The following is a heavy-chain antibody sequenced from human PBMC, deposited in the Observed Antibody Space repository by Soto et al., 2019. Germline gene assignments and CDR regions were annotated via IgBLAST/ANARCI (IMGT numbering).Heavy chain of an antibody. V-gene: IGHV4-59*01. Sequence: SETLSLTCTVSGGSISSYYWSWIRQPPGKGLEWIGYIYYSGSTNYNPSLKSRVTISIDTSKNQVSLKVNSVTAADTAVYYCARDHPHSYGVYYFDYWGQGTPVTVSS. CDR1: GGSISSYY. J-gene: IGHJ4*02. CDR3: ARDHPHSYGVYYFDY. D-gene: IGHD5-18*01. CDR2: IYYSGST.